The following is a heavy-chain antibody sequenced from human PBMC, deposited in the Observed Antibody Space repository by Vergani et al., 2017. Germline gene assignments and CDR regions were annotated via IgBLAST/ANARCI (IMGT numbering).Heavy chain of an antibody. D-gene: IGHD2-2*01. CDR2: IYYSGST. CDR1: GGSISSSSYY. CDR3: ACPVKPAAILGGGY. J-gene: IGHJ4*02. Sequence: QLQLQESGPGLVKPSETLSLTCTVSGGSISSSSYYWGWIRQPPGKGLEWIGSIYYSGSTYYNPSLKSRVTISVDTSKNPFSLKLCSVTAADTAVYYCACPVKPAAILGGGYWGQGTPVTVSS. V-gene: IGHV4-39*01.